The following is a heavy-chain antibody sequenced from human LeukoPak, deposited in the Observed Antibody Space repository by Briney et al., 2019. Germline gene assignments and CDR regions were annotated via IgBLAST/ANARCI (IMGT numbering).Heavy chain of an antibody. CDR3: ARHIRGYSYGPFDY. V-gene: IGHV4-59*08. D-gene: IGHD5-18*01. J-gene: IGHJ4*02. CDR1: SGSISSYY. Sequence: SETLSLTCTVSSGSISSYYWSWIRQPPGKGLEWIGYIYYSGSTNYNPSLKSRVTISVDTSKNQFSLKLTSVTAADTAVYYCARHIRGYSYGPFDYWGQGSLVTVSS. CDR2: IYYSGST.